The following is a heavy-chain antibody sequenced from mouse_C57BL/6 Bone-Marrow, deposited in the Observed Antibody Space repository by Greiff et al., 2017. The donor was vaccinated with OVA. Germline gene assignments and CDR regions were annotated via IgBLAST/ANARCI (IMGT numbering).Heavy chain of an antibody. D-gene: IGHD2-4*01. V-gene: IGHV3-6*01. CDR1: GYSITSGYY. J-gene: IGHJ3*01. Sequence: ESGPGLVKPSQSLSLTCSVTGYSITSGYYWNWIRQFPGNKLEWMGYISYDGSNNYNPSLKNRISFHRETSKNQFFLKLNSVTTEDTATYYCARDYYDYSFAYWGQGTLVTGSA. CDR2: ISYDGSN. CDR3: ARDYYDYSFAY.